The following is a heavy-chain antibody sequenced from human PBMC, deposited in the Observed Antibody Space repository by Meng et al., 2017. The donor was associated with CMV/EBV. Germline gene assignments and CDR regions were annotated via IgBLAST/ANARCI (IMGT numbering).Heavy chain of an antibody. J-gene: IGHJ5*02. D-gene: IGHD6-13*01. CDR3: ARAYSGSSNCFDP. V-gene: IGHV3-21*01. CDR1: GFTFSDYS. CDR2: ISSSSTYI. Sequence: GGSLRLSCAASGFTFSDYSMNWVRQAPGKGLEWVSSISSSSTYIFYADSVKGRFTISRDNAKNSLYLQMNSLRSEDTAVYYCARAYSGSSNCFDPWGQGTLVTVSS.